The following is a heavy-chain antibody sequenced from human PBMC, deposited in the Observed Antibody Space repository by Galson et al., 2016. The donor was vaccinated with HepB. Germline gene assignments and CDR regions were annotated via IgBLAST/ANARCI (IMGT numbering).Heavy chain of an antibody. Sequence: SLRLSCAASGFAFSDYYMSWIRQVPGKGLECVSYIRYSGDTVYYAESVKGRFTISRDNAQKPLHLQMDNLGADDTATYFCARTLYRNKGDFFDPWGQGTLVTVSS. D-gene: IGHD1/OR15-1a*01. J-gene: IGHJ5*02. V-gene: IGHV3-11*01. CDR2: IRYSGDTV. CDR3: ARTLYRNKGDFFDP. CDR1: GFAFSDYY.